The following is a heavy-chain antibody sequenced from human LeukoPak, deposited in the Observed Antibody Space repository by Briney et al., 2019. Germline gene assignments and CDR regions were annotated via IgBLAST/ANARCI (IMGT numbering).Heavy chain of an antibody. J-gene: IGHJ4*02. CDR1: GFTLSSYA. CDR2: ISYDGSNE. V-gene: IGHV3-30*01. CDR3: TRGRGSYSLDS. Sequence: PGRSLRLSSAASGFTLSSYAMHWVRQAPGKGLEWGAIISYDGSNEHYADSVKGRFTISRDNSKNTLYLQMNSLRAEDTAIYYCTRGRGSYSLDSWGRGTLVTVSS. D-gene: IGHD1-26*01.